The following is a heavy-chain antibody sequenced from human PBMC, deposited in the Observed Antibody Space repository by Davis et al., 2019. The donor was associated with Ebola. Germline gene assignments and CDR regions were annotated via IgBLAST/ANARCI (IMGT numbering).Heavy chain of an antibody. D-gene: IGHD2-2*01. V-gene: IGHV4-59*12. CDR1: GGSISSYY. CDR2: IYYSGST. Sequence: MPSETLSLTCTVSGGSISSYYWSWIRQPPGKGLEWIGYIYYSGSTNYNPSLKSRVTISVDTSKNQFSLKLSPVTAADTAVYYCARGKGGQRGWFDPWGQGTLVTVSS. CDR3: ARGKGGQRGWFDP. J-gene: IGHJ5*02.